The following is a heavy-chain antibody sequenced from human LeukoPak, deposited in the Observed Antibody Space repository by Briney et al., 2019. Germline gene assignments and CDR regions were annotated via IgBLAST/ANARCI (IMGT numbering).Heavy chain of an antibody. CDR1: GFTSSSYS. D-gene: IGHD2-15*01. Sequence: GGSLRLSCAASGFTSSSYSMNWVRQAPGKGLEWVSSISSSSSYIYYADSVKGRFTISRDNAKNSLYLQMNSLRAEDTAVYYCARDKCSGGSCFLPDIWGQGTMVTVSS. J-gene: IGHJ3*02. V-gene: IGHV3-21*01. CDR3: ARDKCSGGSCFLPDI. CDR2: ISSSSSYI.